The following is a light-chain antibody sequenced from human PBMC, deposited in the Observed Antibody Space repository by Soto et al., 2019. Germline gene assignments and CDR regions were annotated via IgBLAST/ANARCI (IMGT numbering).Light chain of an antibody. CDR2: DAS. Sequence: DIQMTQSPSTLSASVGDRVTITCRASQRISSWLAWYQQKPGKATKLLIYDASSLESGVPSRFSGSGSGTEFTLTISSLQPDDFATYYCQQYNSYSSYTFGQGTKLEIK. CDR3: QQYNSYSSYT. CDR1: QRISSW. V-gene: IGKV1-5*01. J-gene: IGKJ2*01.